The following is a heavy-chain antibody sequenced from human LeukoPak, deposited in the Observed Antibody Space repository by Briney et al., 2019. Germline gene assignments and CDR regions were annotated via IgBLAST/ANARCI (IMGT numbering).Heavy chain of an antibody. CDR3: ARVGEPYGYSNSWFDY. V-gene: IGHV3-48*04. D-gene: IGHD6-13*01. Sequence: GGSLRLSCAASGFTFSSYSMNWVRQAPGKGLEWVSYISSSSSTIYYADSVKGRFTISRDNAKNSLYLQMNSLRAEDTAVYYCARVGEPYGYSNSWFDYWGQGTLVTVSS. CDR2: ISSSSSTI. J-gene: IGHJ4*02. CDR1: GFTFSSYS.